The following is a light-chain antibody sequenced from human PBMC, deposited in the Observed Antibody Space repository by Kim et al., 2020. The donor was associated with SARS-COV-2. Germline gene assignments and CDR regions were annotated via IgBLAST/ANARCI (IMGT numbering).Light chain of an antibody. V-gene: IGKV3-20*01. J-gene: IGKJ5*01. CDR2: GAT. CDR3: HQYGTSPIT. CDR1: QSVSGNS. Sequence: SPGERATLSCRASQSVSGNSLAWYQQKSHQTPRLLIFGATTRDTGIPDRFTGSGSGTDFTLTISRLEPEDFAVYYCHQYGTSPITFGQGTRLEIK.